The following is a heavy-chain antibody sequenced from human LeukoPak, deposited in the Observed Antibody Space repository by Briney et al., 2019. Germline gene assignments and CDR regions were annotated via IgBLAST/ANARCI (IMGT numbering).Heavy chain of an antibody. CDR3: ARACRDYDYVWGSPRPFDY. Sequence: GGSLRLSCAASGFTFSDYYMSWIRQAPGKGLEWVSYISSSGSTIYYADCVKGRFTISRDNAKNSLYLQMNSLRAEDTAVYYCARACRDYDYVWGSPRPFDYWGQGTLVTVSS. J-gene: IGHJ4*02. CDR2: ISSSGSTI. D-gene: IGHD3-16*01. V-gene: IGHV3-11*01. CDR1: GFTFSDYY.